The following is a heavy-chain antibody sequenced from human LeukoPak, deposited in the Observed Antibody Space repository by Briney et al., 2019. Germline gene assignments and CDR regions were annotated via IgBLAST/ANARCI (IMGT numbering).Heavy chain of an antibody. D-gene: IGHD3-9*01. Sequence: PGGSLRLSCAASGFTFSSYGMHWVRQAPGKGLEWVAVIWYDGSNKYYADSVKGRFTISRDNSKNTLYLQMNSLRAEDTAVYYCAKGGRYFDWLSESDYWGQGTLVTVSS. CDR1: GFTFSSYG. J-gene: IGHJ4*02. V-gene: IGHV3-30*02. CDR2: IWYDGSNK. CDR3: AKGGRYFDWLSESDY.